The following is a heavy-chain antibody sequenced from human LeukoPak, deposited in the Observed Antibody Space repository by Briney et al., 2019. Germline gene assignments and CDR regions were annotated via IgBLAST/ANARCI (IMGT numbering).Heavy chain of an antibody. CDR3: ARVTMVAATSYNWFVP. V-gene: IGHV3-33*01. J-gene: IGHJ5*02. CDR2: IWSDGSNK. D-gene: IGHD1-26*01. Sequence: GRSLRLSCAASGFTLSKYGMHWVRQAPGKGLEWVAVIWSDGSNKYYADSVRGRFTISRDNSKNTLYLQMNRLRAEDTAVYYCARVTMVAATSYNWFVPWGQGTLVTVSS. CDR1: GFTLSKYG.